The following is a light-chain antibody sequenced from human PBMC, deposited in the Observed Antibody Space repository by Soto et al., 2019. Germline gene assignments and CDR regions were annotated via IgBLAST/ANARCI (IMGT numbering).Light chain of an antibody. V-gene: IGLV2-14*01. J-gene: IGLJ2*01. CDR2: EGS. CDR1: SSDIGAYNY. Sequence: QSALTQPPSASGSPGQSVTISCTGTSSDIGAYNYVSWFQQHPGEAPKLMIYEGSKRPSGVSNRFSGSKSGNTASLTISGLQAEDEADYFCSSYASTSTLVVFGGGTKVTVL. CDR3: SSYASTSTLVV.